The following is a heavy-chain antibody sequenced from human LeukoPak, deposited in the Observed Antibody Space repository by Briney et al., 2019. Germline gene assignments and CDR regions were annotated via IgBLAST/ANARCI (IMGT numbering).Heavy chain of an antibody. V-gene: IGHV3-7*01. Sequence: PGGSLRLSCAASGFIFSSHWMSWVRQAPGKGLEWVANINLEGTDKNYVDSVEGRFTISRDNAKNTLYLQMSSLRADDTAMYYCARSGSYFSKWGQGTLVAVSS. D-gene: IGHD1-26*01. CDR3: ARSGSYFSK. CDR2: INLEGTDK. J-gene: IGHJ4*02. CDR1: GFIFSSHW.